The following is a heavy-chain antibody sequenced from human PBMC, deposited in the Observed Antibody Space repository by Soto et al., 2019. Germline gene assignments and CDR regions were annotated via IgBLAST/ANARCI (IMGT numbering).Heavy chain of an antibody. V-gene: IGHV1-46*01. CDR1: GYTFTSYY. Sequence: QVQLVQSGAEVKKPGASVKVSCKASGYTFTSYYMHWVRQAHGQGLEWMGIINPSGGSTSYAQKFQSRVTMTRDTSTSTVYMELSSLRSEDTAVYYCARDGIAAATILNWFDPWGQGTLVTVSS. CDR2: INPSGGST. CDR3: ARDGIAAATILNWFDP. D-gene: IGHD6-13*01. J-gene: IGHJ5*02.